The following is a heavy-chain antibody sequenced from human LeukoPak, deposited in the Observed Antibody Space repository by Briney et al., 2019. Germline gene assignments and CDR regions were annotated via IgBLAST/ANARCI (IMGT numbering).Heavy chain of an antibody. J-gene: IGHJ4*02. CDR2: IWSDGSNQ. CDR3: AKAATGRWVFGVPISSGYFDY. Sequence: GGSLRLSCAASGFSFSTYAMHWVRQAPGKGLDWVAMIWSDGSNQYYADSVKGRFTISRDNSKNTLYLQMNSLRAEDTAVYYCAKAATGRWVFGVPISSGYFDYWGQGTLVTVSS. V-gene: IGHV3-30*02. CDR1: GFSFSTYA. D-gene: IGHD3-3*01.